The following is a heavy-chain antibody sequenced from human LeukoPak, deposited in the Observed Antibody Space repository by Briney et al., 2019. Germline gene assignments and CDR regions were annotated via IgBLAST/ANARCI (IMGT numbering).Heavy chain of an antibody. J-gene: IGHJ6*02. D-gene: IGHD5-12*01. Sequence: ASVKVSCKASGYTFTSYGISWVRQAPGQGLEWMGWISAYNGNTNYALKLQGRVTMTTDTSTSTAYMELRSLRSDDTAVYYCARILDIVARGGPYYYGMDVWGQGTTVTVSS. CDR3: ARILDIVARGGPYYYGMDV. V-gene: IGHV1-18*01. CDR2: ISAYNGNT. CDR1: GYTFTSYG.